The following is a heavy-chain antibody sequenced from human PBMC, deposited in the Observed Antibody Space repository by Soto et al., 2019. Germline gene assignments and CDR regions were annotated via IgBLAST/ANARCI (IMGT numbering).Heavy chain of an antibody. CDR2: ISYDGSNK. V-gene: IGHV3-30*18. J-gene: IGHJ6*02. CDR1: GFTFSSYG. D-gene: IGHD6-19*01. CDR3: AKDHEGQWLVPVYYYYGMDV. Sequence: GGSLRLSCAASGFTFSSYGMHWVRQAPGKGLEWVAVISYDGSNKYYADSVRGRFTISRDNSKNTLYLQMNSLRAEDTAVYYCAKDHEGQWLVPVYYYYGMDVWGQGTTVTVSS.